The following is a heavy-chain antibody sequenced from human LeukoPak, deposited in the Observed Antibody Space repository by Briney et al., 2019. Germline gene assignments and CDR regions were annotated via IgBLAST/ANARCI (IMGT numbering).Heavy chain of an antibody. Sequence: SQTLSLTCAISGDSVSSNSAAWNWIRQSPSRGLEWLGRTYYRSKWYNDYAVSVKSRITINPDTSKNQFSLQLNSVTPEDTAVYYCARDALTYYYDSSGYKGPDYYYYYGMDVRGQGTTVTVSS. CDR1: GDSVSSNSAA. V-gene: IGHV6-1*01. CDR2: TYYRSKWYN. D-gene: IGHD3-22*01. J-gene: IGHJ6*02. CDR3: ARDALTYYYDSSGYKGPDYYYYYGMDV.